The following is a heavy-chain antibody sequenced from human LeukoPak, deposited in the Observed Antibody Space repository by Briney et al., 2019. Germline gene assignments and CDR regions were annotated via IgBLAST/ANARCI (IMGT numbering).Heavy chain of an antibody. V-gene: IGHV3-23*01. D-gene: IGHD6-19*01. CDR3: AKDRGIAVAGFDY. CDR2: ISGSDGTT. CDR1: GFTVSSNY. J-gene: IGHJ4*02. Sequence: GGSLRLSCAASGFTVSSNYMSWVRQAPGKGLEWVSAISGSDGTTYYADSVKGRFTISRDNSKNTLYLQMNSLRAEDTAVYYCAKDRGIAVAGFDYWGQGTLVTVSS.